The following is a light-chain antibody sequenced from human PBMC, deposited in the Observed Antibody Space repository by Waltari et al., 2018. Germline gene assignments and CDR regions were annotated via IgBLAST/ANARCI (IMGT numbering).Light chain of an antibody. V-gene: IGLV2-14*03. CDR1: FSAVGAYNY. Sequence: QSALTQPASVSGSPGQSITLSSTGAFSAVGAYNYVSWYRQLPGEAPKLLIYDVSHRPSGVSDRLSGSKSGNTASLTISGLQPEDEADYFCSSYTTRGTWVFGGGTKLTVL. J-gene: IGLJ3*02. CDR3: SSYTTRGTWV. CDR2: DVS.